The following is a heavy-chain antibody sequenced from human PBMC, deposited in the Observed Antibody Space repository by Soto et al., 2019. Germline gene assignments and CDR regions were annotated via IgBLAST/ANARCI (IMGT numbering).Heavy chain of an antibody. V-gene: IGHV4-59*01. CDR2: IYYSGST. J-gene: IGHJ4*02. Sequence: SETLSLTCTVSGVSISSYYWTWIRQPPGKGLEWIGYIYYSGSTNYNPSLRSRVTISIDTSKNQFSLRLRSVTAAETAVYYCARESGSDDPLDSWGQGTLVTVSS. CDR3: ARESGSDDPLDS. CDR1: GVSISSYY. D-gene: IGHD1-26*01.